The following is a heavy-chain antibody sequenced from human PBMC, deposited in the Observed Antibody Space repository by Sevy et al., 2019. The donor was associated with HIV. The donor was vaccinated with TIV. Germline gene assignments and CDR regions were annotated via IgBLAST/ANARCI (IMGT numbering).Heavy chain of an antibody. J-gene: IGHJ4*02. D-gene: IGHD6-13*01. CDR2: ISYDGGSK. CDR3: ARGRAIAAAGTLDY. CDR1: GFTFNTYA. Sequence: GGSLRLSCAASGFTFNTYAMHWVRQAPGKGLEWVAVISYDGGSKYYADSVKGRFTISRDKSKNTLYLQMISLRPEDSAFYDCARGRAIAAAGTLDYWGQGTLVTVSS. V-gene: IGHV3-30-3*01.